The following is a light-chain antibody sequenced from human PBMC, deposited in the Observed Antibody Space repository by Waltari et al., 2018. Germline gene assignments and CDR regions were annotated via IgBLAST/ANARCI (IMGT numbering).Light chain of an antibody. CDR3: QQSFTTPT. J-gene: IGKJ2*01. V-gene: IGKV1-39*01. CDR1: QSIDTF. Sequence: DIQMTQSPSSLSASVGGRVAITCRASQSIDTFLNWYQQRPGKAPKVLIYTASTLGSGVPSRFSGSGAGTNFTLIIDSLQPEEFATYYCQQSFTTPTFGQGTKLEIK. CDR2: TAS.